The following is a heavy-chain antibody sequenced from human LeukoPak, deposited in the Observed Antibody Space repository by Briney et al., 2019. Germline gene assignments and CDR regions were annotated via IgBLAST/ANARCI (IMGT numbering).Heavy chain of an antibody. D-gene: IGHD5-12*01. CDR3: AKDPVTATPSPTYGMDV. J-gene: IGHJ6*02. Sequence: PGGSLRLSCAASGFSFRDYWMSWVRQAPGKGLEWVSAISGSAGNIYYADSVKGRFTISRDNSKNTLYLQMNSLRAEDTAVYYCAKDPVTATPSPTYGMDVWGQGTTVTVSS. CDR1: GFSFRDYW. V-gene: IGHV3-23*01. CDR2: ISGSAGNI.